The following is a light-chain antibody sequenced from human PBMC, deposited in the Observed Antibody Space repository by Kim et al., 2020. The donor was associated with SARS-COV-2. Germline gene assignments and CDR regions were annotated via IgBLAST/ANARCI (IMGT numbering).Light chain of an antibody. CDR2: GAS. Sequence: EIVLTQSPGTLSLSPGERATLSCRASQSVSSSYLAWYQQKPGQTPRLLLYGASSRATGIPDRFSGSGSGTDFTLTISRLEPEDFAVYYCKRYGSSPETFGQGTKVDSK. J-gene: IGKJ1*01. CDR1: QSVSSSY. V-gene: IGKV3-20*01. CDR3: KRYGSSPET.